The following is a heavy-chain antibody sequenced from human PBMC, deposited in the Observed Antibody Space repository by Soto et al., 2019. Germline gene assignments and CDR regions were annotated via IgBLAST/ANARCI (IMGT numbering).Heavy chain of an antibody. V-gene: IGHV1-69*06. CDR2: MLPIFGTA. CDR1: GGTFSSYA. Sequence: QVQLVQSGAEVKKPGSPVKVSCKASGGTFSSYAISWVRQAPGQGLEWMGGMLPIFGTANYARKFQGRVTITADRSTSTAYMELSSLRSEDTAVYYCARASTLTGHCGSVSCPRMDVWGQGTTVTVSS. CDR3: ARASTLTGHCGSVSCPRMDV. D-gene: IGHD2-2*01. J-gene: IGHJ6*02.